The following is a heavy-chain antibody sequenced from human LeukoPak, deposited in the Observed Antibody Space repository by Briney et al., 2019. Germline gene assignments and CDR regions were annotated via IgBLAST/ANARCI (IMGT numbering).Heavy chain of an antibody. CDR3: ARIPRFDSSGYSFDY. J-gene: IGHJ4*02. CDR2: ISYSGNT. CDR1: GGSISSGGYF. V-gene: IGHV4-39*01. D-gene: IGHD3-22*01. Sequence: SSETLSLTCTVSGGSISSGGYFWGCIRQPPGKGLEWIGSISYSGNTYYNPSLKSRVTISVDTSKNQFSLKLSSVTAADTAVYYCARIPRFDSSGYSFDYWGQGTLVTVSS.